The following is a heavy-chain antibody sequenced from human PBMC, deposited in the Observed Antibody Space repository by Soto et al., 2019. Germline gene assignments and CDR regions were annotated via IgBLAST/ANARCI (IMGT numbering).Heavy chain of an antibody. Sequence: SETLSLTCTVSGGSINSYYWSWIRQSPGKGLEWIAYIYHNGNTNYNPSLESRVTISVDTSKNQFSLNLSSVTAADTAVYYCARTNKAVAGHDRWGQGTLVTVSS. D-gene: IGHD6-19*01. V-gene: IGHV4-59*01. CDR1: GGSINSYY. J-gene: IGHJ5*02. CDR3: ARTNKAVAGHDR. CDR2: IYHNGNT.